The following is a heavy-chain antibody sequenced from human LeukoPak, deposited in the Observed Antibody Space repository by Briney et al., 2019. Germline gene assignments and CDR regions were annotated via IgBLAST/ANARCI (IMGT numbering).Heavy chain of an antibody. J-gene: IGHJ6*04. Sequence: GASVKVSCKASGYTFTSFYMHWVRQAPGQGLEWMGTLNPSGGSTSYAQKFQGRVTMTRDTSTSTVYMELSSLRSEDTAVYYCARGYGSGRYYYGMDVWGKGTTVTVSS. CDR1: GYTFTSFY. CDR3: ARGYGSGRYYYGMDV. D-gene: IGHD3-10*01. CDR2: LNPSGGST. V-gene: IGHV1-46*01.